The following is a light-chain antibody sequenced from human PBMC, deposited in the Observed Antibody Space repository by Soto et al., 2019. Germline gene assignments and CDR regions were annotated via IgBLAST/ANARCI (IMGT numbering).Light chain of an antibody. V-gene: IGKV3-20*01. CDR1: QSVSSTY. J-gene: IGKJ2*01. CDR3: QQYGSSSYT. Sequence: EIVLTQSPGTLSLSPGERATLSCRASQSVSSTYLAWYQQNPGQAPRLLIYGASSRAIGIPDRFSGSGSGTDFTLTISRLEPKDFAVYFCQQYGSSSYTFGQGTKLEIK. CDR2: GAS.